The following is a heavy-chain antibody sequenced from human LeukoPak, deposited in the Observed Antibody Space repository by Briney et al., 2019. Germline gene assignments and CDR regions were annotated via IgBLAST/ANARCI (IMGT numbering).Heavy chain of an antibody. J-gene: IGHJ4*02. V-gene: IGHV1-2*02. Sequence: GASVKVSCEASAYTLSGYYMHWVRQAPGQGLEWMGWINPKSGVTNYAQKFQGRVTMTWDTSINTTFMELSRLRSDDTAVYYCARRIAVAGSPVYYFDYWGQGTLVTVSS. CDR2: INPKSGVT. D-gene: IGHD6-19*01. CDR3: ARRIAVAGSPVYYFDY. CDR1: AYTLSGYY.